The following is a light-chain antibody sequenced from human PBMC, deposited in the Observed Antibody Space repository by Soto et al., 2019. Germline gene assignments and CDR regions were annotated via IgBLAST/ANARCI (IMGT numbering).Light chain of an antibody. Sequence: EIVLTQSPGTLSLSPGERATLSCRASQSVTSNYLAWYRQKPGQAPRLLIYGASSRATGTPDRFSGSGSGTDFTLTISRLEPEDFAVYYCKQYGNAFTFGPGTKVDI. CDR2: GAS. V-gene: IGKV3-20*01. CDR1: QSVTSNY. CDR3: KQYGNAFT. J-gene: IGKJ3*01.